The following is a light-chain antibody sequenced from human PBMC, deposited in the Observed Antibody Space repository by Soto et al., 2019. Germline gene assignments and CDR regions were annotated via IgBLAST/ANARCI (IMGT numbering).Light chain of an antibody. CDR2: AAS. V-gene: IGKV1-39*01. J-gene: IGKJ4*01. Sequence: DIQMTQSPSSLSASVGDRVTITCRAGQSISNYLNWYQQKPGKAPKLLMYAASSLQIGVPSRFSGSGSGTDFTLTISSLQPEDFATYYCQQTYSTPLTFGGGTKVEIK. CDR3: QQTYSTPLT. CDR1: QSISNY.